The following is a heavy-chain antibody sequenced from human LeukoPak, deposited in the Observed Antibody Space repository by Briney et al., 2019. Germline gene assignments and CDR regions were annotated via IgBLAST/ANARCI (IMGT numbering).Heavy chain of an antibody. CDR3: AKGMTTPYYFDY. CDR2: ISYDGSNK. CDR1: GFTFSSYG. V-gene: IGHV3-30*18. J-gene: IGHJ4*02. D-gene: IGHD4-11*01. Sequence: RSLRLSCAASGFTFSSYGMHWVRQAPGKGLEWVAVISYDGSNKYYADSVKGRFTISRDNSKNTLYLQMNSLRAEDTAVYYCAKGMTTPYYFDYWGQGTLVTVSS.